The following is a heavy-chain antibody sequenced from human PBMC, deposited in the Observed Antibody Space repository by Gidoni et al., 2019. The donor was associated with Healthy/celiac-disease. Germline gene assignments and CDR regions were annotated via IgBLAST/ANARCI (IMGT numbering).Heavy chain of an antibody. D-gene: IGHD3-22*01. CDR2: IIPILGIA. Sequence: QVQLVQSGAEVQKPGSSVKVSCKASGGTFSSYALSWVRQAPGQGLERMGRIIPILGIANYAEKFQGRVTITADKSTSTAYMELSSLRSEDTAVYYCARDQGYYDSSGYSFSYYYGMDVWGQGTTVTVSS. J-gene: IGHJ6*02. V-gene: IGHV1-69*04. CDR1: GGTFSSYA. CDR3: ARDQGYYDSSGYSFSYYYGMDV.